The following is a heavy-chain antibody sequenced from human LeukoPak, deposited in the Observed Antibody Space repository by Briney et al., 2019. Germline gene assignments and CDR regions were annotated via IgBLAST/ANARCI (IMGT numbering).Heavy chain of an antibody. D-gene: IGHD3-9*01. J-gene: IGHJ4*02. CDR2: ISYDGSNK. Sequence: GGSLRLSCAVSGFTFSSYAMSWVRQAPGKGLEWVAVISYDGSNKYYADSVKGRFTISRDNSKNTLYLQMNSLRAEDTAVYYCARARGLRYFSPFDYWGQGTLVTVSS. CDR1: GFTFSSYA. CDR3: ARARGLRYFSPFDY. V-gene: IGHV3-30*04.